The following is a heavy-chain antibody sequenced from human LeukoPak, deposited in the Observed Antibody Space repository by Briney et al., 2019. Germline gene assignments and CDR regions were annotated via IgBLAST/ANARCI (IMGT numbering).Heavy chain of an antibody. V-gene: IGHV1-18*01. D-gene: IGHD3-10*01. CDR2: SSGYNGNT. CDR3: AKDPMVRGANWFDP. CDR1: GYTFTSYG. Sequence: ASVKVSCKASGYTFTSYGISWVRQAPGQGLEWMGWSSGYNGNTNYAQKLQGRVTMTTDTSTSTAYMELRSLRSDDTAVYYCAKDPMVRGANWFDPWGQGTLVTVSS. J-gene: IGHJ5*02.